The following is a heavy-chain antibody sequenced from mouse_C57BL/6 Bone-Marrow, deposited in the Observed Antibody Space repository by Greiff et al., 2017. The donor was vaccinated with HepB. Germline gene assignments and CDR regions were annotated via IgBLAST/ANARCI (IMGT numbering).Heavy chain of an antibody. J-gene: IGHJ4*01. D-gene: IGHD1-1*01. CDR3: ARFYYYGSSYSAMDY. V-gene: IGHV1-4*01. CDR2: INPSSGYT. Sequence: QVQLQQSGAELARPGASVKMSCKASGYTFTSYTMHWVKQRPGQGLEWIGYINPSSGYTKYNQKFKDKATLTADKSSSTAYMQLSSLTSEDSAVYYCARFYYYGSSYSAMDYWGQGTSVTVSS. CDR1: GYTFTSYT.